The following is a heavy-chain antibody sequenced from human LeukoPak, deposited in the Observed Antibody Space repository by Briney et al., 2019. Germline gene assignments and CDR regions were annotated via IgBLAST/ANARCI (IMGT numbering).Heavy chain of an antibody. V-gene: IGHV3-30*03. J-gene: IGHJ4*02. CDR1: GFTFSSYG. CDR3: TTPTLDYGDYGFDY. D-gene: IGHD4-17*01. CDR2: ISYDGSNK. Sequence: PGGSLRLSCAASGFTFSSYGMHWVRQAPGKGLEWVAVISYDGSNKYYADSVKGRFTISRDNSKNTLYLQMNSLRAEDTAVYYCTTPTLDYGDYGFDYWGQGTLVTVSS.